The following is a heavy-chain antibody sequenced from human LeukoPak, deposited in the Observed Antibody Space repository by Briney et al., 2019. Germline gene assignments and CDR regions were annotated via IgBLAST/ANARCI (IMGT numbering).Heavy chain of an antibody. CDR2: IYYSGST. J-gene: IGHJ4*02. V-gene: IGHV4-59*01. D-gene: IGHD3-22*01. CDR3: ASSYDSSGYYYVDY. CDR1: GGSISSYY. Sequence: SETLSLTCTVSGGSISSYYWSWIRQPPGKGLEWIGYIYYSGSTNYNPSLKSRVTISVDTSKNQFSLKLSSVTAADTAVYYCASSYDSSGYYYVDYWGQGTLVTVSS.